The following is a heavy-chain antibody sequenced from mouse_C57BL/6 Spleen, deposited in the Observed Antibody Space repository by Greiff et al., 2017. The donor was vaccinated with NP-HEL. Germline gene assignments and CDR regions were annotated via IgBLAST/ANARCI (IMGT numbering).Heavy chain of an antibody. J-gene: IGHJ3*01. Sequence: EVKLVESGGGLVQPGGSMKLSCVASGFTFSNYWMNWVRQSPEKGLEWVAQIRLKSDNYATHYAESVKGRFTISRDDSKSSVYLQMNNLRAEDTGIYYCTGDSSGYWFAYWGQGTLVTVSA. CDR2: IRLKSDNYAT. CDR1: GFTFSNYW. CDR3: TGDSSGYWFAY. V-gene: IGHV6-3*01. D-gene: IGHD3-2*02.